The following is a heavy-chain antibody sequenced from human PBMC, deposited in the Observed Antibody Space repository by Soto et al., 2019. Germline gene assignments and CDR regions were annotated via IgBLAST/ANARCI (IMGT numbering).Heavy chain of an antibody. CDR1: GFTFSDYG. V-gene: IGHV3-30*18. CDR3: DKQRTYYYDTSGYSQGALDF. D-gene: IGHD3-22*01. J-gene: IGHJ3*01. Sequence: GGSLRLSCSASGFTFSDYGIHWVRQAPGKGLEWVAVISYDGSNNFSADSVKGRFTISRDNSKNTLYLQMNSLRAEDTAVYYSDKQRTYYYDTSGYSQGALDFSGPGPIVTVSS. CDR2: ISYDGSNN.